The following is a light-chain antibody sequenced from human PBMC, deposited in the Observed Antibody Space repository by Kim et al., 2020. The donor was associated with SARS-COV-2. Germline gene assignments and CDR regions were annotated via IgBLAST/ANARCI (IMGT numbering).Light chain of an antibody. CDR1: QSINSH. V-gene: IGKV1-39*01. Sequence: DIQMTQSSSSLSASVGDRVTITCRASQSINSHLNWYQQKPGKAPKLLIYAASSLQGGVPSRFSGSGSGTDFTLTISSLHPDDFATYYCQQSYSTLHTFGQGTKLEI. J-gene: IGKJ2*01. CDR2: AAS. CDR3: QQSYSTLHT.